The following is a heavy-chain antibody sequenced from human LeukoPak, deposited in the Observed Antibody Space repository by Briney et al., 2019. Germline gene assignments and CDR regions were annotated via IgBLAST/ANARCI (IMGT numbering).Heavy chain of an antibody. CDR2: IYTSGST. J-gene: IGHJ4*02. Sequence: PSETLSLTCTVSGGSISSYYWSWIRQPPGKGLEWIGYIYTSGSTNYNPSLKSRVTISVDTSKNQFSLKLSSVTAADTAVYYCARVGYSYGDDYWGQGTLVTVSS. V-gene: IGHV4-4*09. CDR1: GGSISSYY. CDR3: ARVGYSYGDDY. D-gene: IGHD5-18*01.